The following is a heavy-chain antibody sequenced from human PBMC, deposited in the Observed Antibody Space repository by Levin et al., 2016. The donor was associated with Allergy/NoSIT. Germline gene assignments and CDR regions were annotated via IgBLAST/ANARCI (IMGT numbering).Heavy chain of an antibody. Sequence: WIRQPPGKGLEWVSGIPGSGGSTYNADSVKGRFIISRDNAKNSLYLQMNSLRAEDTAVYYCARGDYYDNPDAFDIWGQGTMVTVSS. V-gene: IGHV3-23*01. J-gene: IGHJ3*02. CDR3: ARGDYYDNPDAFDI. D-gene: IGHD3-22*01. CDR2: IPGSGGST.